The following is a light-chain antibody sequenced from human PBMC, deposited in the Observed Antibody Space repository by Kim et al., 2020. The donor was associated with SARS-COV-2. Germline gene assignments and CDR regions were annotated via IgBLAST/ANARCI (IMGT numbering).Light chain of an antibody. CDR3: QQFNSDPLT. J-gene: IGKJ4*01. V-gene: IGKV1-13*02. CDR2: DAS. CDR1: QGISNT. Sequence: AIQLTQSPSSLSASVGDRVTISCRASQGISNTLAWYQQKPGRAPKLLIYDASNLESGVPSRFSGSASGTDFTLTISSLQPEDFATYYCQQFNSDPLTFGGGTKVDIK.